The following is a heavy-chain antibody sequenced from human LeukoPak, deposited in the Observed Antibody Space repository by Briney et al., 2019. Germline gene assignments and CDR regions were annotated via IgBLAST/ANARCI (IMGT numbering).Heavy chain of an antibody. CDR1: GFTFSDHY. V-gene: IGHV3-11*01. J-gene: IGHJ4*02. D-gene: IGHD1/OR15-1a*01. Sequence: GGSLRLSRPSSGFTFSDHYMSWIRQTAGEGLEWVSYISNRGYSTYYADSVKGRFTISRDKAKNSLYLEIQSLRAENTAVYYCARNKRRIDQWGQGTVVTVSS. CDR3: ARNKRRIDQ. CDR2: ISNRGYST.